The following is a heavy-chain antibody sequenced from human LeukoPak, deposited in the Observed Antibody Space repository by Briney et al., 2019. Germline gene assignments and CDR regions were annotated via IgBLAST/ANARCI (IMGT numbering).Heavy chain of an antibody. V-gene: IGHV3-30*18. CDR2: ISYDGSNK. J-gene: IGHJ4*02. CDR3: AKVSGVFIVGAYDY. D-gene: IGHD1-26*01. Sequence: GGSLRLSCAASGFTFSSYGMHWVRQAPGKGLEWVAVISYDGSNKYYADSVKGRFTISRDNSKNTLYLQMNSLRAEDTAVYYCAKVSGVFIVGAYDYWGQGTLVIVSS. CDR1: GFTFSSYG.